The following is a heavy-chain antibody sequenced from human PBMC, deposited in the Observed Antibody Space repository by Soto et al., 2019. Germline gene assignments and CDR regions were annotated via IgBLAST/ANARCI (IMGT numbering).Heavy chain of an antibody. Sequence: GGSLRLSCAASEFTFSNYAMAWVRQAPGKGLEWVPAISGSGGSTYYADSVKGRFTISRDNTKSTLYLQMNRLRAEDSAVYYCFYSSGYNRFACWGQGTLVTVSS. J-gene: IGHJ4*02. CDR2: ISGSGGST. D-gene: IGHD3-22*01. V-gene: IGHV3-23*01. CDR1: EFTFSNYA. CDR3: FYSSGYNRFAC.